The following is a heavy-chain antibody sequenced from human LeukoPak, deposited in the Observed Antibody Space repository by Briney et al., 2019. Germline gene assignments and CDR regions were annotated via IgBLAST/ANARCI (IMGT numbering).Heavy chain of an antibody. V-gene: IGHV3-30*18. CDR3: AKSEEDAWSDAFDI. Sequence: PGRSLRLSCAASGFTFSSYDMHWVRQAPGKGLEWVAVISYDGINKYYGDSVKGQFTISRDNSKNTLYLQMNSLRPEDTAVYYCAKSEEDAWSDAFDIWGQGTMVIVSS. D-gene: IGHD2-15*01. J-gene: IGHJ3*02. CDR1: GFTFSSYD. CDR2: ISYDGINK.